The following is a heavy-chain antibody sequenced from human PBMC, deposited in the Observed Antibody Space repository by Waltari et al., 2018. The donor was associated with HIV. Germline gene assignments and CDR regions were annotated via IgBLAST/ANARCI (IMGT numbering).Heavy chain of an antibody. V-gene: IGHV4-39*01. CDR1: GSSIGSSDHR. J-gene: IGHJ4*02. Sequence: GSSIGSSDHRMVRKSKPTGKGLDGIGSIYYSGSTYYIPSLKRRYAISVDTPRTQFSLKLSSVTAADTAVYYCARHPGIAARRRCYFDNWGQGTLVTVSS. D-gene: IGHD6-6*01. CDR3: ARHPGIAARRRCYFDN. CDR2: IYYSGST.